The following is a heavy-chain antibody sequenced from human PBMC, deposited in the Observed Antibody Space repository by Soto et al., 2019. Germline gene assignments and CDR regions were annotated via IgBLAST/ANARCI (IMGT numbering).Heavy chain of an antibody. V-gene: IGHV4-59*08. CDR1: GCSIKGYY. J-gene: IGHJ4*02. CDR3: ARHNDVLTGFPLDF. D-gene: IGHD3-9*01. Sequence: SETLSLTCIVSGCSIKGYYWSLIRQPPGKGLEWIGYIYYRGSTNYNPSLKSRVTMSVDTSKNQFSLNLTSVAAADTAVYYCARHNDVLTGFPLDFWGQGTLVTVSS. CDR2: IYYRGST.